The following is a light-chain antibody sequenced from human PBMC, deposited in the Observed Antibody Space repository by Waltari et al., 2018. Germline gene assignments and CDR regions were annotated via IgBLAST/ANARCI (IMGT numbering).Light chain of an antibody. CDR3: NSRDSSGNHHWV. J-gene: IGLJ3*02. CDR2: GKN. V-gene: IGLV3-19*01. CDR1: SLRSYY. Sequence: SSELTQDPAVSVALGQTVRITCQGDSLRSYYASWYQQKPGQAPVLVIYGKNNRPSGIPDRFSGSRSGNTASLTITGAQAEDEADYYCNSRDSSGNHHWVFGGGTKLTVL.